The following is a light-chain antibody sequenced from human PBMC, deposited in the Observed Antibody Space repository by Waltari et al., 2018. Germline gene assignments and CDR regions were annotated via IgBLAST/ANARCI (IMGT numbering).Light chain of an antibody. Sequence: SSDLTPPPSMSVAPGEPARITCTEDALQKQYSVWYQQRSGQAPVVVIYNDTGRPSGIPERFSGSSSGTRVTLTISGGQAEDEADYYCQSTDNSGTYVVFGGGTKLTVL. CDR1: ALQKQY. CDR2: NDT. V-gene: IGLV3-25*03. CDR3: QSTDNSGTYVV. J-gene: IGLJ2*01.